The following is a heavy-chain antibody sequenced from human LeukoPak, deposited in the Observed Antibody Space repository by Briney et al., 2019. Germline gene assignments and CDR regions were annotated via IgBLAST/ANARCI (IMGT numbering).Heavy chain of an antibody. J-gene: IGHJ3*02. Sequence: GGSLRLSCAASGFTFSSYAMSWVRQAPGKGLEWVSAISGSGGSTYYADSVKGRFTISRDNSKSTLYLQMNSLRAEDTAVYYCARGSGLGSRWFGELWDDAFDIWGQGTMVTVSS. V-gene: IGHV3-23*01. CDR2: ISGSGGST. CDR1: GFTFSSYA. D-gene: IGHD3-10*01. CDR3: ARGSGLGSRWFGELWDDAFDI.